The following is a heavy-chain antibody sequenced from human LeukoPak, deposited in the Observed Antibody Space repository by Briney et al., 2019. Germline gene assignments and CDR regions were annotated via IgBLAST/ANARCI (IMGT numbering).Heavy chain of an antibody. D-gene: IGHD5-18*01. J-gene: IGHJ4*02. CDR3: AKGNGYSYGRYYFDY. Sequence: GGSLGLSCAASGFTFSSYAMGWVRQAPGKGLEWVSAITASGGNTYYADSVKGRFTISRDNSKNTLYLQVNSLRAEDTAVYYCAKGNGYSYGRYYFDYWGQGTLVTVSS. CDR1: GFTFSSYA. CDR2: ITASGGNT. V-gene: IGHV3-23*01.